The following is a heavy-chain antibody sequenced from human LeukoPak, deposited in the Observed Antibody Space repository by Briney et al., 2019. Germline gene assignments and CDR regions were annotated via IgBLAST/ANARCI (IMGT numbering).Heavy chain of an antibody. CDR3: ARDSVVEGYFDY. D-gene: IGHD2-15*01. J-gene: IGHJ4*02. CDR1: GGSISSGSYY. Sequence: SETLSLTCTVSGGSISSGSYYWSWIRQPAGKGLEWIGRIYTSGSTNYNPSLKSRVTISVDTSKNQFSLKLSSVTAADTAVYYCARDSVVEGYFDYWGQGTLVTVSS. CDR2: IYTSGST. V-gene: IGHV4-61*02.